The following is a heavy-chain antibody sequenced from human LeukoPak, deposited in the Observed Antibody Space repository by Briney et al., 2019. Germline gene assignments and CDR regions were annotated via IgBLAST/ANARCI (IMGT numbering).Heavy chain of an antibody. V-gene: IGHV4-39*01. CDR2: IYYSGST. CDR3: ARREARGYTGPYFDY. CDR1: GGSISSSSSY. D-gene: IGHD2-2*02. J-gene: IGHJ4*02. Sequence: SETLSLTCTVSGGSISSSSSYWGWIRQPPGKGLEWIGSIYYSGSTYYNPSLKSRVTISVDTSKNQFSLKLSSVAAADTAVYYCARREARGYTGPYFDYWGQGTLVTVSS.